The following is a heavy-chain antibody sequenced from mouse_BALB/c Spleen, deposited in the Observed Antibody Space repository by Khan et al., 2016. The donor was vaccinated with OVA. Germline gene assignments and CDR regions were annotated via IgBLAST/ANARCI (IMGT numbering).Heavy chain of an antibody. J-gene: IGHJ3*01. Sequence: EVQLQESGPGLVKPSQSLSLTCSLTGYSITSGYFWNWIRQFPGNNLEWMGYIRYDGNSDYNPSLKNRISITRDTSKNQFFLKLNSVTPEDTATYYCARGGSSGPAWFTYWGQGTLVTVSA. CDR3: ARGGSSGPAWFTY. CDR1: GYSITSGYF. D-gene: IGHD3-1*01. V-gene: IGHV3-6*02. CDR2: IRYDGNS.